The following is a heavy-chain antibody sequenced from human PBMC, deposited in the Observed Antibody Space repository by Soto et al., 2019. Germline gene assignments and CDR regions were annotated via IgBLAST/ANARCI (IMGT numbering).Heavy chain of an antibody. J-gene: IGHJ4*02. Sequence: SVKVSCKASGGTFSIYTISWVRQAPGQGLEWMGRIIPILGIANYAQKFQGRVTITADKSTSTAYMELSSLRSEDTAVYYCARDPPPLGSGWFYYFDYWGQGTLVTVSS. V-gene: IGHV1-69*04. CDR2: IIPILGIA. D-gene: IGHD6-19*01. CDR1: GGTFSIYT. CDR3: ARDPPPLGSGWFYYFDY.